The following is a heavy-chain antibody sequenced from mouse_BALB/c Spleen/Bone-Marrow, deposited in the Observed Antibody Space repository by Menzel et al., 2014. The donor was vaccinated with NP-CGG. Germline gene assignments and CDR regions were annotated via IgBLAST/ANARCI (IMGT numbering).Heavy chain of an antibody. V-gene: IGHV5-9-1*01. Sequence: EVMLVESGGGLVKPGGSLKLSCAASGFTFSSCAMSWVRQTPEKRLEWVATISSGGSYTYCLDSVKGRFTISRDNAKNTPYLQMSSLRSKDTAMYYCARAGRYDGNFDYWGQGTTLTVSS. CDR2: ISSGGSYT. D-gene: IGHD2-14*01. CDR3: ARAGRYDGNFDY. J-gene: IGHJ2*01. CDR1: GFTFSSCA.